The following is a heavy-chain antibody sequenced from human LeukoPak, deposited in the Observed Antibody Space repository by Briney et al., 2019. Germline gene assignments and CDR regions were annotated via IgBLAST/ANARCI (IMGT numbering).Heavy chain of an antibody. CDR3: IRDGGYRFALYWFFDL. Sequence: GGSLRLSCAASSFTFSNAWMNWVRQAPGKGLEWVGRIKSKTDGATAEYAAPVKGRFTISRDDSRNTLYLQMNSLKTEDTAMYYCIRDGGYRFALYWFFDLWGRGTLVTVSS. D-gene: IGHD5-18*01. CDR1: SFTFSNAW. CDR2: IKSKTDGATA. J-gene: IGHJ2*01. V-gene: IGHV3-15*07.